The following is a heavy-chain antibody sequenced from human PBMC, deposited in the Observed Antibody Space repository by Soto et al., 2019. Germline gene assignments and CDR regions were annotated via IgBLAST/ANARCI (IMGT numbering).Heavy chain of an antibody. Sequence: QVELVQSGAEVKKPGASVKVSCQASEDTFTHYDINWVRQATGQGLGWMGWRNPKTGNIDYAHKLQGRVTMTRETSPRTVYMELSSLRSDDTAVYYCVRRVASGHRSWFDPWGHGTLVTVSS. V-gene: IGHV1-8*01. J-gene: IGHJ5*02. CDR3: VRRVASGHRSWFDP. CDR1: EDTFTHYD. CDR2: RNPKTGNI. D-gene: IGHD2-21*01.